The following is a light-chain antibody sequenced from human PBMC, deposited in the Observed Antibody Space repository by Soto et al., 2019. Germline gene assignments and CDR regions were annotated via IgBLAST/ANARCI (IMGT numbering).Light chain of an antibody. Sequence: DIVMTQSPISLPVTPGEPASISCRSSQSLLHSNGFNYLDWYLQKPGQSPQLLIYLGSNRASGVPGRFSGSGSGTDFTLKISRVEAEDVGVYYCMQALQSPFTVGPGTKVDIE. CDR3: MQALQSPFT. V-gene: IGKV2-28*01. J-gene: IGKJ3*01. CDR2: LGS. CDR1: QSLLHSNGFNY.